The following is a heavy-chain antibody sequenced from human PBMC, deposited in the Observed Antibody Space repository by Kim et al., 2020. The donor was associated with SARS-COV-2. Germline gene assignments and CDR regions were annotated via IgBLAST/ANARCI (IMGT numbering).Heavy chain of an antibody. CDR3: ARESYYYDSSGYFFSTAFDI. Sequence: ASVKVSCKASGYTFTGYYMHWVRQAPGQGLEWMGRINPNSGGTNYAQKFQGRVTMTRDTSISTAYMELSRLRSDDTAVYYCARESYYYDSSGYFFSTAFDIWGQETMVTVSS. D-gene: IGHD3-22*01. J-gene: IGHJ3*02. V-gene: IGHV1-2*06. CDR2: INPNSGGT. CDR1: GYTFTGYY.